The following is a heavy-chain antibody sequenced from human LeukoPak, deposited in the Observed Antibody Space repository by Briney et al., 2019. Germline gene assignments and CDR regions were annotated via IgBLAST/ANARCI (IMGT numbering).Heavy chain of an antibody. CDR2: ISTSSSYI. V-gene: IGHV3-21*01. J-gene: IGHJ6*04. D-gene: IGHD3-10*02. CDR1: GFTFSKNS. CDR3: AELGITMIGGV. Sequence: GGSLRLSCAASGFTFSKNSMNWVRQAPGKGLEWVSSISTSSSYINYADSVKGRFTISRDNAKNSMYLQMNSLRAEDAAVYYCAELGITMIGGVWGKGTTVTISS.